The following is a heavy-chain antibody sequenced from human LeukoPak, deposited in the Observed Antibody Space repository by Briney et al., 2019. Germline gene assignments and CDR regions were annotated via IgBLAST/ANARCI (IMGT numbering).Heavy chain of an antibody. J-gene: IGHJ5*02. Sequence: SESLSLTCTVSGGSITSDYWSWIRQPAGKGLEWIGRIFTSGSSTYNPSLKSRVTMSLDTSKNEFYLELSSVTAADTAIYFCSRGGANDLWGQGTLVTVSS. CDR3: SRGGANDL. CDR1: GGSITSDY. CDR2: IFTSGSS. V-gene: IGHV4-4*07. D-gene: IGHD4/OR15-4a*01.